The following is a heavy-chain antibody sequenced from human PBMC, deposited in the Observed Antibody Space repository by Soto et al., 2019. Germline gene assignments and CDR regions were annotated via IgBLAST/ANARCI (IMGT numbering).Heavy chain of an antibody. J-gene: IGHJ6*02. CDR2: IYYSGYT. CDR1: GGSISSSSYY. CDR3: ARHNGPLYVGYYYDMDV. V-gene: IGHV4-39*01. D-gene: IGHD3-16*01. Sequence: SETLSLTCTVSGGSISSSSYYWGWIRQPPGKGLVWIGSIYYSGYTYYNPSLKSRVTISVDTSKNQFSLKLSSVTAADTAVYYCARHNGPLYVGYYYDMDVWGQGTTVTVSS.